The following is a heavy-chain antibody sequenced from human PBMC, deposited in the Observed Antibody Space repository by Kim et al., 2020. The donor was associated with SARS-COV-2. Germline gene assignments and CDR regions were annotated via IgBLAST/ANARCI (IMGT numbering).Heavy chain of an antibody. J-gene: IGHJ6*02. Sequence: GGSLRLSCAASGFTFSSYSMNWVRQAPGKGLEWVSSISSSSSYIYYADSVKGRFTISRDNAKNSLYLQMNSLRAEDTAVYYCARAAPRYSYGYYYYGMDVWGQGTTVTVSS. CDR2: ISSSSSYI. CDR1: GFTFSSYS. D-gene: IGHD5-18*01. V-gene: IGHV3-21*01. CDR3: ARAAPRYSYGYYYYGMDV.